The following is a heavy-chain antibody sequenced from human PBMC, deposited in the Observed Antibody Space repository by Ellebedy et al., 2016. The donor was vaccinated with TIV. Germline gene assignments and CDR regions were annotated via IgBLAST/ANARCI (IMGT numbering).Heavy chain of an antibody. CDR2: ISWNSGSI. CDR3: AKLGYCSGGSCYDHLDY. Sequence: PGGSLRLSCAASGFTFDDYAMHWVRQAPGKGLEWVSGISWNSGSIGYADSVKGRFTISRDNAKNSLYLQMNSLRAEDTALYYCAKLGYCSGGSCYDHLDYWGQGTLVTVSS. V-gene: IGHV3-9*01. J-gene: IGHJ4*02. D-gene: IGHD2-15*01. CDR1: GFTFDDYA.